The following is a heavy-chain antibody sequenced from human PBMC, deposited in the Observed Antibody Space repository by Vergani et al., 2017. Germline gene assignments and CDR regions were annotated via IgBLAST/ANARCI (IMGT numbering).Heavy chain of an antibody. Sequence: VQLVESGGGLVQPGGSLRLSCAASGFTFSSYAMHWVRQAPGKGLEWVAVISYDGSNKYYADSVKGRFTISRDNSKNTLYLQMNSLRAEDTAVYYCARDLRAYIAVAGTGDYWGQGTLVTVSS. J-gene: IGHJ4*02. D-gene: IGHD6-19*01. CDR1: GFTFSSYA. V-gene: IGHV3-30-3*01. CDR2: ISYDGSNK. CDR3: ARDLRAYIAVAGTGDY.